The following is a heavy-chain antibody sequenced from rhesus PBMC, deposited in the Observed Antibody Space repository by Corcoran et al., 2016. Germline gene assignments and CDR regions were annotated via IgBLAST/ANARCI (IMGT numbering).Heavy chain of an antibody. Sequence: QVQLQESGPGLVKPSETLSLTCAVSGGSISSGYGWSWIRQPPGKGLEWIGYIYGSSGNTYYNASLKSRVTISKDPSKNQFSLKLTSVTAADTAVYYCARNFFGGSWQFDYWGQGVLVTVSS. CDR1: GGSISSGYG. V-gene: IGHV4S7*01. CDR3: ARNFFGGSWQFDY. D-gene: IGHD6-25*01. J-gene: IGHJ4*01. CDR2: IYGSSGNT.